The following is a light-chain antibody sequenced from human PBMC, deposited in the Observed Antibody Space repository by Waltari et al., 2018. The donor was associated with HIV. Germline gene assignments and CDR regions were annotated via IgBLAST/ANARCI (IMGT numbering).Light chain of an antibody. CDR3: CSYAGIWGV. J-gene: IGLJ1*01. CDR1: SSDVGAYNY. V-gene: IGLV2-11*01. CDR2: DVN. Sequence: QSALTQPRSVSGSPGQSVTISCTGTSSDVGAYNYVSWYQQHPGKAPKLMIYDVNKRPAGVPDRSSGSKSCNTASLNISGLQAEDESDYYCCSYAGIWGVFGTGTKVTVL.